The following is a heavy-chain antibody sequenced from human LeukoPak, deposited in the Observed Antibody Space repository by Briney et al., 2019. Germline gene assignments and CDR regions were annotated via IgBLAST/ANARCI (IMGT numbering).Heavy chain of an antibody. CDR1: GGTLRSDRHN. CDR3: ARDLGGYPFFMDG. V-gene: IGHV4-39*07. Sequence: SETLSLTCSVSGGTLRSDRHNWVRVRQSADKDLEDIGNVEHTGSPYYNPPLKSRVTISVDTSNKQFSLNLTSVTAADTAVYYCARDLGGYPFFMDGWGKGITVTV. D-gene: IGHD2-15*01. CDR2: VEHTGSP. J-gene: IGHJ6*03.